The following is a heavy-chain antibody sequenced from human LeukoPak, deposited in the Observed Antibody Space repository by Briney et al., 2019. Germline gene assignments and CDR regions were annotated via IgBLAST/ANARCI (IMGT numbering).Heavy chain of an antibody. J-gene: IGHJ4*02. D-gene: IGHD3-9*01. CDR2: IYYSGST. V-gene: IGHV4-39*01. CDR1: GGSISSSSYY. CDR3: ARTTYYDILTGYTFDY. Sequence: SETLSLTCTVSGGSISSSSYYWGWIRQPPGKGLEWIGSIYYSGSTYYNPSLKSRVTISVDTSKNQFSLKLISVTAADTAVYYCARTTYYDILTGYTFDYWGQGTLVTVSS.